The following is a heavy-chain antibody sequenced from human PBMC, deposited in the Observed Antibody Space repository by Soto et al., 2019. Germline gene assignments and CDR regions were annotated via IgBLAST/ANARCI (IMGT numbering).Heavy chain of an antibody. CDR1: GYTFTSYG. V-gene: IGHV1-18*01. Sequence: QVQLVQSGAEVKKPGASVKVSCKASGYTFTSYGISWVRQAPGQGLEWMGWISAYNGNTNYAQKLQGRVTMTTDTSTSTDYMELRSLRSDDTAVYYCARDRPQSSGYHQRDFDYWGQGTLVTVSS. CDR3: ARDRPQSSGYHQRDFDY. J-gene: IGHJ4*02. D-gene: IGHD3-22*01. CDR2: ISAYNGNT.